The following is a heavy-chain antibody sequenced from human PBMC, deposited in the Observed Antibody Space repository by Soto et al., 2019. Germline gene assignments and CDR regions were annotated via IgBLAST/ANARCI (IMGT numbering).Heavy chain of an antibody. CDR3: ARDRATLENYDSRVRDAFDI. J-gene: IGHJ3*02. V-gene: IGHV3-21*01. D-gene: IGHD3-22*01. Sequence: EVQLVESGGGLVKPGGSLRLSCAASGFTFSSYSMNWVRQAPGKGLEWVSSISSSSSYIYYADSVKGRFTISRDNAKNALYLQMNSLRAEDTAVYYCARDRATLENYDSRVRDAFDIWGQGTMVTVSS. CDR2: ISSSSSYI. CDR1: GFTFSSYS.